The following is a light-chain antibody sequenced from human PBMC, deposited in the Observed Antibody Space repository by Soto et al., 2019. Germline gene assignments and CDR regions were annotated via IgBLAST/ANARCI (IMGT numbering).Light chain of an antibody. CDR1: SSDVGGYNF. J-gene: IGLJ1*01. Sequence: QSALTQPRSVSGSPGQSVTISCTGSSSDVGGYNFVSWYQQQPGKAPKLLLYDVTIRTSGVSDRFPGSKSGNTASLTISGLQAEDDADYFCCSYEGSYTSFVFGTGTKLTVL. CDR2: DVT. V-gene: IGLV2-11*01. CDR3: CSYEGSYTSFV.